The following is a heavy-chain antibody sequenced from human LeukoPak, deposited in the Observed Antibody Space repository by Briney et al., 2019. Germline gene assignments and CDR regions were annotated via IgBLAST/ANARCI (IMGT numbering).Heavy chain of an antibody. J-gene: IGHJ2*01. CDR1: GYSFTSYW. CDR3: ARYQEAGLYYYDSSALPVGGYFDL. V-gene: IGHV5-51*01. Sequence: GESLKISCKGSGYSFTSYWLGWVRQMPGKGLEWMGIIYPGDSDTRYSPSFQGQVTISADKSISTAYLQWSSLKASDTAMYYCARYQEAGLYYYDSSALPVGGYFDLWGRGTLVTVSS. D-gene: IGHD3-22*01. CDR2: IYPGDSDT.